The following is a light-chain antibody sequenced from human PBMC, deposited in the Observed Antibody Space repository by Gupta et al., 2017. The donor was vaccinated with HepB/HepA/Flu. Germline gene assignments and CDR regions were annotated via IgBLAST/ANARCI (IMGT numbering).Light chain of an antibody. V-gene: IGLV2-18*02. CDR2: EVN. CDR1: SSDIGYYNR. CDR3: YSHTTTDSYV. J-gene: IGLJ1*01. Sequence: SALPQPPSVSVSPGQSVTISCSGSSSDIGYYNRVSWYQQPPDTASKVLIYEVNKRTSGVPDRFSGSKSGNTASLTISGLQAEDEADYYCYSHTTTDSYVFGTGTKVTVL.